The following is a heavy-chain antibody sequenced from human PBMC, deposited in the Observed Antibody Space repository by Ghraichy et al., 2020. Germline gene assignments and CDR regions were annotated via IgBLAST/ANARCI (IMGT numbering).Heavy chain of an antibody. V-gene: IGHV4-31*03. CDR1: GGSISSGGYY. J-gene: IGHJ5*02. D-gene: IGHD2-2*01. CDR2: IYYSGST. Sequence: SETLSLTCTVSGGSISSGGYYWSWIRQHPGKGLEWIGYIYYSGSTYYNPSLKSRVTISVDTSKNQFSLKLSSVTAADTAVYYCARVVVPAATVGPWGQGTLVTVSS. CDR3: ARVVVPAATVGP.